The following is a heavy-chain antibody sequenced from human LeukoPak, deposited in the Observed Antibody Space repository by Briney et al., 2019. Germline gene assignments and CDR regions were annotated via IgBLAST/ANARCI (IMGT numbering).Heavy chain of an antibody. Sequence: SETVSCKASGYSFSNYGISWVRQAPGQGLEWMGWISAYNGNKKYAQKFQGRVTMATDTSKSTAYMELRSLRSDDTAMYYCARDDGVYVLSYWGQGTLVTVSS. CDR2: ISAYNGNK. J-gene: IGHJ4*02. CDR3: ARDDGVYVLSY. D-gene: IGHD5/OR15-5a*01. CDR1: GYSFSNYG. V-gene: IGHV1-18*01.